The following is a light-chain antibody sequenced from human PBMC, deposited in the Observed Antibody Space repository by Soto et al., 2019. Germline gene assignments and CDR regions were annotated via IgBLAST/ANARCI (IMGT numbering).Light chain of an antibody. J-gene: IGKJ1*01. CDR1: QSVSSY. CDR2: DAS. V-gene: IGKV3-11*01. CDR3: QQRSNWPRT. Sequence: EVVLTQSPDTLSLSLGERATLSCRASQSVSSYLAWYQQKPGQAPRLLIYDASKRATGIPDRFRGSGSGTDFTLTISSLEPEDFAVYYCQQRSNWPRTFGQGTKVEIK.